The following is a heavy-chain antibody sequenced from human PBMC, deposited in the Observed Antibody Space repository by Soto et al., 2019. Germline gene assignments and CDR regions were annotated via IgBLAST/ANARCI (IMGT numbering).Heavy chain of an antibody. CDR3: AREAEITGTTKEGGRSRYYGMDV. D-gene: IGHD1-7*01. Sequence: PSETLSLTCTVSGGSISSGGYYWSWIRQHPGKGLEWIGYIYYSGSTYYNPSLKSRVTISVDTSKNQFSLKLSSVTAADTAVYYCAREAEITGTTKEGGRSRYYGMDVWGQGTTVTVSS. V-gene: IGHV4-31*03. J-gene: IGHJ6*01. CDR2: IYYSGST. CDR1: GGSISSGGYY.